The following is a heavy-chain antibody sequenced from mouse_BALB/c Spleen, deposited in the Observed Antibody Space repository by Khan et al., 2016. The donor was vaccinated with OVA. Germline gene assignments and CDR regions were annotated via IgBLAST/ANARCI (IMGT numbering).Heavy chain of an antibody. J-gene: IGHJ3*01. CDR3: TRHGYVAWFTY. Sequence: VQLKQSGPELMKPGTSVKISCKASGYSFTTYYIHWVMQSHGKSLEWIGSIDPFSGDTTFNQKFKGKATLTVDKSSSTAYIHLSNLTSEDSAIYYCTRHGYVAWFTYWGQGTLVTVSA. CDR1: GYSFTTYY. V-gene: IGHV1S135*01. D-gene: IGHD2-2*01. CDR2: IDPFSGDT.